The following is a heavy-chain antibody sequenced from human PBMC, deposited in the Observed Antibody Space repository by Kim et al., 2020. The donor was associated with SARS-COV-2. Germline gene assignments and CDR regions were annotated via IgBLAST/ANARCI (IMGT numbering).Heavy chain of an antibody. J-gene: IGHJ3*02. Sequence: SETLSLTCDVYGGSFNNYYWYWIRQPPGKGLEWIGEVNHRGTPNYTPSLESRVTVSIDTSKNRLSLELRSVTAADTSIYYCARGTYTVTFDAFDIWVQGTMVTVSS. D-gene: IGHD2-2*02. CDR3: ARGTYTVTFDAFDI. CDR2: VNHRGTP. V-gene: IGHV4-34*01. CDR1: GGSFNNYY.